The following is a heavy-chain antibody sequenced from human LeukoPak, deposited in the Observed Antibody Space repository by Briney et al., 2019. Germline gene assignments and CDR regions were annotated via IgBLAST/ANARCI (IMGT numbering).Heavy chain of an antibody. Sequence: GASVKVSCKASGYTFTGYYMHWVRQAPGQGLEWMGWINPNSGGANYAQKFQGRVTMTRDTSISTAYMELSRLRSDDTAVYYCARDQGMATILNDYWGQGTLVTVSS. J-gene: IGHJ4*02. CDR3: ARDQGMATILNDY. CDR2: INPNSGGA. D-gene: IGHD5-24*01. V-gene: IGHV1-2*02. CDR1: GYTFTGYY.